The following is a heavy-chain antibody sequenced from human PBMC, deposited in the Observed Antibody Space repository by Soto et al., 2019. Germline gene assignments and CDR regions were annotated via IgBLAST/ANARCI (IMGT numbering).Heavy chain of an antibody. CDR1: GASINNFAYY. CDR3: ARRERYYGSPGWFDP. J-gene: IGHJ5*01. D-gene: IGHD3-10*01. V-gene: IGHV4-39*01. CDR2: VYYNENT. Sequence: PSETLSLTCSVYGASINNFAYYWGWIRQPPGKGLEWIGTVYYNENTYYNPSLKSRVAISVDTAKNQFSLNPRSVTAADTAIYFCARRERYYGSPGWFDPWGQGTLVTVSS.